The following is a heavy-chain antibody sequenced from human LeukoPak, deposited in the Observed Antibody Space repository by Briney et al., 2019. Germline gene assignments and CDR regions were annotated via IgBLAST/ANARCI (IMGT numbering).Heavy chain of an antibody. CDR3: ARFATGGLYYFDY. Sequence: SETLSLTCSVSGYSVSSAYYRGWIRQPPGKGLEWIGTMYHSGNSYYNPSLQSRVTISVDTSKNQFSLKLISVTAADTAVYYCARFATGGLYYFDYWGQGTLVTVSS. CDR1: GYSVSSAYY. V-gene: IGHV4-38-2*01. D-gene: IGHD6-19*01. CDR2: MYHSGNS. J-gene: IGHJ4*02.